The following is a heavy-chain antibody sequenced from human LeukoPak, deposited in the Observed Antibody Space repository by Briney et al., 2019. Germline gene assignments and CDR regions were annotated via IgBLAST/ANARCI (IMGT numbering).Heavy chain of an antibody. CDR2: INHSGSN. CDR3: ARGRGDYIWGSYRYYVSFYFDY. V-gene: IGHV4-34*01. D-gene: IGHD3-16*02. CDR1: GGSFSGYY. Sequence: PSETLSLTCAVYGGSFSGYYWSWIRQPPGKGLEWVGKINHSGSNNYNQSHKGRVTISVDTSKNQFSLQLSSVTAAGTAVYYCARGRGDYIWGSYRYYVSFYFDYWGQGTLVTVSS. J-gene: IGHJ4*02.